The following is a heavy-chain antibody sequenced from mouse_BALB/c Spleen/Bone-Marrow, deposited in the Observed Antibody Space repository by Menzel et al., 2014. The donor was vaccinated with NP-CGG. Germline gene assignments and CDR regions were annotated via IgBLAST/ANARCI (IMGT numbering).Heavy chain of an antibody. D-gene: IGHD2-14*01. CDR3: ARPYYRYLYFDY. J-gene: IGHJ2*01. Sequence: EVKLEESGGGLVQPGRSLKLSCAASGFDFXRYWMNWVRQAPGKGLEWIGEINPDSSTINYTPSLKDKFIISRDNAKNTLYLQMSKVRSEDTVLYYCARPYYRYLYFDYWGQGTTLTVSS. CDR1: GFDFXRYW. CDR2: INPDSSTI. V-gene: IGHV4-1*02.